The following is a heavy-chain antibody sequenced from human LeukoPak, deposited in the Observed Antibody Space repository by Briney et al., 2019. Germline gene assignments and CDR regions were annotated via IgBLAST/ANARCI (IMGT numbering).Heavy chain of an antibody. J-gene: IGHJ4*02. CDR3: ARVDSSSLFDY. D-gene: IGHD6-6*01. Sequence: SQTLSLTCTVSGGSISSHYWNWIRQPPGKGLEWIGYIYYSGSTNYNPSLKSRVTISVDTSKNQFSLKLSSVTAADMAVYYCARVDSSSLFDYWGQGTLVTVSS. V-gene: IGHV4-59*11. CDR2: IYYSGST. CDR1: GGSISSHY.